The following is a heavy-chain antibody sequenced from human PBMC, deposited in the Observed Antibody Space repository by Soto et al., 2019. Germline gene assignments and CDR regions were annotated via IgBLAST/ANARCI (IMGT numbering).Heavy chain of an antibody. J-gene: IGHJ4*02. CDR3: AKASQLWMPDY. D-gene: IGHD2-21*01. V-gene: IGHV1-3*01. CDR2: INADNGKT. Sequence: QVQLVQSGAEVKKPGASVTVSCKASGYTFTDYTIHWVRQAPGQRLEWMGWINADNGKTKYSQKLQGRVAITRDTSAGTAYLDLSSLRSEDTAVYYCAKASQLWMPDYWGQGTLVTVSP. CDR1: GYTFTDYT.